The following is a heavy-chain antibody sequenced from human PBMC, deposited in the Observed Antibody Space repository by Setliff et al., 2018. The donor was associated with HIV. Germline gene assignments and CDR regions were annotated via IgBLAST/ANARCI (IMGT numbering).Heavy chain of an antibody. V-gene: IGHV4-34*01. J-gene: IGHJ2*01. CDR3: ARDQRLPGVQPPYWYFDL. CDR1: GESFSNYH. CDR2: ISHSGNT. Sequence: SETLSLTCAVFGESFSNYHWNWFRQPPGGGLEWIGEISHSGNTDHNSSLKSRVTISVDTSKKQFSLEMRSLTAADTAIYYCARDQRLPGVQPPYWYFDLWGRGTLVTVSS. D-gene: IGHD2-2*01.